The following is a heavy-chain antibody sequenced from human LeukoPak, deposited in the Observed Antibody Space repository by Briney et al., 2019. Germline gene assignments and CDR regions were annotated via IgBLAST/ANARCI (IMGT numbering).Heavy chain of an antibody. Sequence: GGSLRLSCGASGFTFSSSAMHWVRQGPGKGLEWVAYIAHHGNNKYYADSVKGRFTISRDNSKGSLYLQMNSLRADDTAVYYCAKDGSWSCTDWGQGTMVRVSS. CDR3: AKDGSWSCTD. J-gene: IGHJ4*02. V-gene: IGHV3-30*02. CDR1: GFTFSSSA. D-gene: IGHD2-8*02. CDR2: IAHHGNNK.